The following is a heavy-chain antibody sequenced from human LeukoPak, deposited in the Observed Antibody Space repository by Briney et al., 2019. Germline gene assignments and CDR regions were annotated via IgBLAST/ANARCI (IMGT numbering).Heavy chain of an antibody. CDR2: IYYSGST. V-gene: IGHV4-61*01. CDR3: ARFDSSGLHY. D-gene: IGHD6-19*01. Sequence: PSETLSLTCTVSGGSISSSSYYWSWIRQPPGKGLEWIGYIYYSGSTKHNPSLKSRVTISVDTSKNQLSLKLSSVTAADTAVYYCARFDSSGLHYWGQGTLVTVSS. CDR1: GGSISSSSYY. J-gene: IGHJ4*02.